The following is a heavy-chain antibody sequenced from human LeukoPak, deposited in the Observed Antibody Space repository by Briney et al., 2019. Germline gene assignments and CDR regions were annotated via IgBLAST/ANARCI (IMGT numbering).Heavy chain of an antibody. J-gene: IGHJ5*02. D-gene: IGHD2-2*02. V-gene: IGHV4-59*08. Sequence: SETLSLTCTVSGGSMSNYWWNWIRQPPGKGLEWIGYIYYDGSTYYNPALNSRVTISVDTSKNQFSLKLNSVTAADTAVYYCARRLCSSLTCNIGPSGNWLDPWGQGTLVTVSS. CDR1: GGSMSNYW. CDR3: ARRLCSSLTCNIGPSGNWLDP. CDR2: IYYDGST.